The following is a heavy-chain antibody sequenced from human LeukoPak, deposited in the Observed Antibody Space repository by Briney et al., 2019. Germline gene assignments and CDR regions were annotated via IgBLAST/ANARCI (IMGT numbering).Heavy chain of an antibody. D-gene: IGHD6-13*01. J-gene: IGHJ4*02. Sequence: PGGSLRLSCVASGFTFSSYAMNWVRQAPGKGLESVSVIGGSGGGTYYADSVKGRFTISGDNSKNTVYLQMNSLRAEDTAVYYCAKRFHSSSWYAAFDYWGQGTLVTVSS. CDR3: AKRFHSSSWYAAFDY. CDR1: GFTFSSYA. CDR2: IGGSGGGT. V-gene: IGHV3-23*01.